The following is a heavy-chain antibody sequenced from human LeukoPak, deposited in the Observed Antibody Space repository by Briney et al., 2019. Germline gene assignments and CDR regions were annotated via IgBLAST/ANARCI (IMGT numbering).Heavy chain of an antibody. V-gene: IGHV1-69*13. J-gene: IGHJ4*02. CDR2: IIPIFGTA. CDR3: ARKVLSYYDSSRHFDY. Sequence: SVKVSCKASGGTFSSYAISWVRQAPGQGLEWMGGIIPIFGTANYAQKFQGRVTITAGESTSTAYMELSSLRSEDTAVYYCARKVLSYYDSSRHFDYWGQGTLVTVSS. CDR1: GGTFSSYA. D-gene: IGHD3-22*01.